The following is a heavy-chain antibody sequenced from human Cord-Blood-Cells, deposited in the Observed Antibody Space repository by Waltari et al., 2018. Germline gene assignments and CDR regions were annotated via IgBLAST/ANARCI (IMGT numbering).Heavy chain of an antibody. J-gene: IGHJ4*02. CDR2: TIPIFGTA. V-gene: IGHV1-69*01. CDR3: AGSYCSSTSCYFDY. CDR1: GGTFSSYA. D-gene: IGHD2-2*01. Sequence: QVQLVQSGAEVKKPGSSVKVSCKASGGTFSSYAISWVRQAPGQGLEWMGGTIPIFGTANYAQKFQGRVTITADESTSTAYMELSSLRSEDTAVYYCAGSYCSSTSCYFDYWGQGTLVTVSS.